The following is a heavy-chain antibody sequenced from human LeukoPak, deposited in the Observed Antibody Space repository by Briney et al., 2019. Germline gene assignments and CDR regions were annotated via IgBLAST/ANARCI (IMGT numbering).Heavy chain of an antibody. Sequence: GGSLRLSCAASGFSFSTYWMSWVRQAPGKGLEWVGLINPDGTERYYVDSVKGRFTISRDNAKNSLDLQMDSLRAEDTAMYSCARDLAAVPGPRMDVWGQGTTVTVSS. J-gene: IGHJ6*02. V-gene: IGHV3-7*03. CDR1: GFSFSTYW. D-gene: IGHD6-19*01. CDR2: INPDGTER. CDR3: ARDLAAVPGPRMDV.